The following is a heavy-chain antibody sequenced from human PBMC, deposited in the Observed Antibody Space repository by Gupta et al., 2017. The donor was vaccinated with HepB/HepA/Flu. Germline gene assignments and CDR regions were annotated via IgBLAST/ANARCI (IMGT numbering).Heavy chain of an antibody. D-gene: IGHD3-3*01. CDR2: IYYSGST. V-gene: IGHV4-39*01. CDR1: GGSISSSSYY. J-gene: IGHJ6*02. CDR3: ARLISYDDCWSGPLGMDV. Sequence: QLQLQESGPGLVKPSETLSLTCTVSGGSISSSSYYWGWIRQPPGKGLEWIGSIYYSGSTYYNPSLKSRVTISVDTSKNQFARKLSSVTAADTAVYYCARLISYDDCWSGPLGMDVWGQGTTVTVSS.